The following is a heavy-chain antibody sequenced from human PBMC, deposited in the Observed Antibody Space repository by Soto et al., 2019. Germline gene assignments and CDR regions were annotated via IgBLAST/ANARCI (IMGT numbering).Heavy chain of an antibody. J-gene: IGHJ4*02. D-gene: IGHD3-10*01. CDR1: GFTFSGSA. CDR3: TRTYYFGSGSYRKGFDY. CDR2: IRSKANSYAT. Sequence: LRLSCAASGFTFSGSAMHWVRQASGKGLEWVGRIRSKANSYATAYTASVEGRFTISRDDSKNTAYLQMNSLKTEDTAVYYCTRTYYFGSGSYRKGFDYWGQGSLVTVSS. V-gene: IGHV3-73*01.